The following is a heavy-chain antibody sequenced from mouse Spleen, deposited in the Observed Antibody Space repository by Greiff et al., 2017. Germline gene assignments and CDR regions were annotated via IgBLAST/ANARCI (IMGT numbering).Heavy chain of an antibody. J-gene: IGHJ1*03. Sequence: EVQLQQSGPGMVKPSQSLSLTCTVTGYSITSGYDWHWIRHVPGNKLEWMGYISYSGSTNYNPSLKSRISITHDTSKNHFFLKLNSVTTEDTATYYCARNGYHWYFDVWGTGTTVTVSS. CDR3: ARNGYHWYFDV. CDR1: GYSITSGYD. D-gene: IGHD2-2*01. CDR2: ISYSGST. V-gene: IGHV3-1*01.